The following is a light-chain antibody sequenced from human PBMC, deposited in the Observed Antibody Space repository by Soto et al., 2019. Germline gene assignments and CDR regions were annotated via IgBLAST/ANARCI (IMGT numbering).Light chain of an antibody. V-gene: IGLV1-40*01. Sequence: QSVLTQPPSVSGAPGQRVTISCTGSSSNIGAGYDVHWYQQLPGTAPKLLMYGNSNRPSGVPDRFSGSKSGTSASLAITGLQAEDEADYYCQSYDSSLRGYVFATGTKVTVL. CDR2: GNS. J-gene: IGLJ1*01. CDR3: QSYDSSLRGYV. CDR1: SSNIGAGYD.